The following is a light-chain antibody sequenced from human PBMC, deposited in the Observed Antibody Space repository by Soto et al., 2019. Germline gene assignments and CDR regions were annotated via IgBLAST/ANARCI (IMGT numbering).Light chain of an antibody. CDR1: QSISSW. J-gene: IGKJ1*01. Sequence: DIQMTQSPSTLSASVGDRVTITCRASQSISSWLAWYQQKPGKAPKLLIYKASSLESGVPSRFSGSGSGTEFTLTINNLQPDDLATYICQQYKSYSTFGRGTKVDIK. CDR3: QQYKSYST. CDR2: KAS. V-gene: IGKV1-5*03.